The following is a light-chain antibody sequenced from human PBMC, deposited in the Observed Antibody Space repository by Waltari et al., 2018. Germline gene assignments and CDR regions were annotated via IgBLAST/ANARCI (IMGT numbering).Light chain of an antibody. J-gene: IGKJ4*01. CDR1: QSVSSY. CDR3: QQRSNWPRGLT. V-gene: IGKV3-11*01. CDR2: DAS. Sequence: EIVLTQSPATLSLSPGERATLSCRASQSVSSYLAWYQQKPGQAPRILIYDASNGATGIPARFSGSGSETDFTLTISSLGPEDFAVYYCQQRSNWPRGLTFGGGTKVESK.